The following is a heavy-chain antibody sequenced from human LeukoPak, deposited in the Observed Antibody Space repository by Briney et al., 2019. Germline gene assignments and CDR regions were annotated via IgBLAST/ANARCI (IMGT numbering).Heavy chain of an antibody. CDR3: ARDRRDQQLVGNWFDP. V-gene: IGHV1-18*01. CDR1: GYTFTSYG. J-gene: IGHJ5*02. D-gene: IGHD6-13*01. CDR2: ISAYNGNT. Sequence: ASVKVSCKASGYTFTSYGISWVRQAPGQGLEWMGWISAYNGNTNYAQKLQGRVTMTTDTSTSTAYMEPRSLRSDDTAVYYCARDRRDQQLVGNWFDPWGQGTLVTVSS.